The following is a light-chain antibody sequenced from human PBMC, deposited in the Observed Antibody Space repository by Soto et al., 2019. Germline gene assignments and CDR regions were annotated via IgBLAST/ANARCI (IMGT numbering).Light chain of an antibody. CDR3: QQLNSYPFLT. Sequence: DIQLTQSPSFLSASVGDRVTITCRASQGISSYLAWYQQKPGKAPKLLIYAASTLQSGLPSRFSGSGSGTEFTLTISSLQHEDCATYYCQQLNSYPFLTFGGGTKVEIK. V-gene: IGKV1-9*01. CDR1: QGISSY. CDR2: AAS. J-gene: IGKJ4*01.